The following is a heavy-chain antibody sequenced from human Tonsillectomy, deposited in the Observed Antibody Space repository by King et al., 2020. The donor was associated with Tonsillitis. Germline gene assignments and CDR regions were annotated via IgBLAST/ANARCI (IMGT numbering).Heavy chain of an antibody. D-gene: IGHD3-10*01. CDR1: GSTISNYA. CDR2: VYGDGSTT. CDR3: AGTLDGAGSYTNVSS. V-gene: IGHV3-23*03. Sequence: VQLVESGGGLVQPGGSLRLSCAASGSTISNYAMSWVRQAPGKGLEWVSVVYGDGSTTYYADSVKGRFTISRDNSNNTLYLQMNSLRAEDTAVYYCAGTLDGAGSYTNVSSWGQGTLVTVSS. J-gene: IGHJ5*02.